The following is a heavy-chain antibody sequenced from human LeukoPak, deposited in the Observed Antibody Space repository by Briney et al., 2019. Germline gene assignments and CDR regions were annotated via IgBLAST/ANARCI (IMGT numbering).Heavy chain of an antibody. CDR2: SEHSDSYT. CDR1: GAPFTSYW. D-gene: IGHD6-19*01. CDR3: AGAGIAVAGNAEYFQH. J-gene: IGHJ1*01. V-gene: IGHV5-10-1*01. Sequence: PGGSLQISCQCSGAPFTSYWISGVRQVPGKGREWMGRSEHSDSYTNYSPSFQGHVTTSADKSISTAYLQCSSLKASDTAMYYCAGAGIAVAGNAEYFQHWGQGTLVTVSS.